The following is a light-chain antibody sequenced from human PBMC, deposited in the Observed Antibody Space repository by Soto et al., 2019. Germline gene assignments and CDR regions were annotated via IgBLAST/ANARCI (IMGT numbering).Light chain of an antibody. Sequence: QSVLTQPPSVSGAPGQRVTISCTGSSSNIGAGYDVHWYQQLPGTAPKLLIYGNSNRPSGVPDRFSGSKSGTSASLAITGLQAEDEADYSRPSYDSSLSGLVFGGGTKLTVL. CDR1: SSNIGAGYD. J-gene: IGLJ2*01. CDR3: PSYDSSLSGLV. V-gene: IGLV1-40*01. CDR2: GNS.